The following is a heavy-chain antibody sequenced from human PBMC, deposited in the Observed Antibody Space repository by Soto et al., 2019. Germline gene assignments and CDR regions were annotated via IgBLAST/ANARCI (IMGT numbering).Heavy chain of an antibody. CDR3: ARVSGAGYYYGMDV. J-gene: IGHJ6*02. CDR1: GGTFSSYA. Sequence: QVQLVQSGAEVKKPGSSVKVSCKASGGTFSSYAFSWVRQAPGQGLEWMGGIIPIFGTANYAQKFQGRVTITADESTSTAYMELSSLRSEDTAVYYCARVSGAGYYYGMDVWGQGTTVTVSS. D-gene: IGHD3-10*01. CDR2: IIPIFGTA. V-gene: IGHV1-69*01.